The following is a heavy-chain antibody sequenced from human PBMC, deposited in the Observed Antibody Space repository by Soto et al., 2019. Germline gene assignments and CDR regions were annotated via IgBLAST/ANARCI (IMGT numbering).Heavy chain of an antibody. CDR2: ISGGGDAT. J-gene: IGHJ4*02. CDR1: GFTFSSYA. V-gene: IGHV3-23*01. CDR3: AKDFLSNY. Sequence: GGSLRLSCAASGFTFSSYAMSWVRQAPGKGLEWVSAISGGGDATYYADSVKGRFTISRDNSKNTLSLQMNSLRTEDTAVYYCAKDFLSNYWGQGTLVTVSS.